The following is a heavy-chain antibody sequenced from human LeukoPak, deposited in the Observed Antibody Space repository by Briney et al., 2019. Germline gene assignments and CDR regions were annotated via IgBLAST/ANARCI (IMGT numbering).Heavy chain of an antibody. D-gene: IGHD5-12*01. CDR2: ISSGGSTI. CDR1: GFTFSRFE. CDR3: ARGVGFSGYVDY. Sequence: AGGSLRLSCAASGFTFSRFEMKWVRQAPGRGLEWVSYISSGGSTIYYADSVKGRFTISRDNAKNSLYLQMNSLRAEDTAVYYCARGVGFSGYVDYWGQGTLVTVSS. V-gene: IGHV3-48*03. J-gene: IGHJ4*02.